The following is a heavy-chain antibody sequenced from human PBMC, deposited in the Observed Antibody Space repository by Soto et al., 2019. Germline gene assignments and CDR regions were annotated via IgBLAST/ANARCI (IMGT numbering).Heavy chain of an antibody. Sequence: GESMKISCKGSGYRFTNYWISWVVQMPGKGLEWMGRIDPSDSYTNYSPSFQGHVTISADKSISTAYLQWSSLKASDTAMYYCARHYYYDSSGYSLRGYYYYGMDVWGQGTTVTVSS. CDR1: GYRFTNYW. D-gene: IGHD3-22*01. V-gene: IGHV5-10-1*01. CDR3: ARHYYYDSSGYSLRGYYYYGMDV. J-gene: IGHJ6*02. CDR2: IDPSDSYT.